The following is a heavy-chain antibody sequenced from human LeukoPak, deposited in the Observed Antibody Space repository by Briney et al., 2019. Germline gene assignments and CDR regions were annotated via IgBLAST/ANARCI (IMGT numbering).Heavy chain of an antibody. Sequence: SETLSLTCAVYGGSLSGHYWSWILQPPGKGLNGIGEINHSGSTNYNPSLKSRVTISVDTSKNQFSLKLSSVTAADTAVFYCARREGSGYYWSDYWGQGTLVTVSS. V-gene: IGHV4-34*01. D-gene: IGHD3-22*01. CDR2: INHSGST. CDR3: ARREGSGYYWSDY. J-gene: IGHJ4*02. CDR1: GGSLSGHY.